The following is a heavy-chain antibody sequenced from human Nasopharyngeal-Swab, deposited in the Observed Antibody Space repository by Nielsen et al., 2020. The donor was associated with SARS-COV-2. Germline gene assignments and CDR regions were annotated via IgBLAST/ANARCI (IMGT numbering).Heavy chain of an antibody. CDR2: ISHNSGT. J-gene: IGHJ5*02. CDR1: GVSITSQY. Sequence: SETLSLTCTVPGVSITSQYWSWIRQPPGKGLEWIGYISHNSGTSYNPSLKSRVTMFMDTSKNQFSLRLTSVTAADTAVYYCAKEGATGWFDPCGQGTLVTVSS. CDR3: AKEGATGWFDP. V-gene: IGHV4-59*11.